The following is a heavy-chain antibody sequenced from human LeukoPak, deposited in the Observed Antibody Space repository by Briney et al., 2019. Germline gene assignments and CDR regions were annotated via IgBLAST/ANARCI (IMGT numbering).Heavy chain of an antibody. V-gene: IGHV3-7*01. CDR1: GFTFSDYW. J-gene: IGHJ4*02. Sequence: GGSLRLSCVASGFTFSDYWMSWVRQAPGRGLEWVANIETDGDQKNYVDSVKGRFAISRDNARNSLYLQMNSLRDEDTAVYYCASDIPSGFYTPDYWGRGTLVTVSS. CDR2: IETDGDQK. CDR3: ASDIPSGFYTPDY. D-gene: IGHD5-12*01.